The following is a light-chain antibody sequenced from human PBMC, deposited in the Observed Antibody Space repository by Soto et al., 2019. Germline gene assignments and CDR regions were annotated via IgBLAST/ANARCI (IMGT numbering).Light chain of an antibody. J-gene: IGLJ1*01. CDR2: EVS. CDR1: SSDIGGYNY. CDR3: YSYAGSNLYV. Sequence: QSVLTQPPSASGSPGQSVTISCTGTSSDIGGYNYVSWYQQHPGKAPKFMIYEVSKRPSWVPDRFSGSKSGNTASLTVSGLQAEDEADYYCYSYAGSNLYVFGTGTKLTVL. V-gene: IGLV2-8*01.